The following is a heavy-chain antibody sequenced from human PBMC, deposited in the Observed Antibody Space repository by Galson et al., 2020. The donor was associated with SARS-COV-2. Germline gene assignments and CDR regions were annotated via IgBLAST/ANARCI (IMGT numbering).Heavy chain of an antibody. V-gene: IGHV3-30-3*01. J-gene: IGHJ4*02. CDR3: ARRPRFGELLSPFDS. CDR2: ISNDGSNR. CDR1: GFTFSSYA. Sequence: TGGSLRLSCAASGFTFSSYAMHWVRQAPGKGLEWVAVISNDGSNRYYADSVKGRFTISRDNSKNTLFLQMNSLRVEDTAVYYCARRPRFGELLSPFDSWGQGTLVTVSS. D-gene: IGHD3-10*01.